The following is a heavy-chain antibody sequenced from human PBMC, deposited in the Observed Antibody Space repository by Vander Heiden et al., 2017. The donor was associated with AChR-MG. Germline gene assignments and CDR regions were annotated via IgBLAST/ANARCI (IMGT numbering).Heavy chain of an antibody. CDR1: GFTFSRYS. CDR3: AKYLPISTTFGGATSDY. V-gene: IGHV3-23*01. Sequence: EVQLLESGGGLVQPGGSLRLSCAASGFTFSRYSMSWVRPGPGKGLGWVSASSGSGGTTYYADSVKGRFTISRDNSKSTLYLQMNSLRAEDMAMDYCAKYLPISTTFGGATSDYWGQGTLVTVSS. J-gene: IGHJ4*02. D-gene: IGHD3-3*01. CDR2: SSGSGGTT.